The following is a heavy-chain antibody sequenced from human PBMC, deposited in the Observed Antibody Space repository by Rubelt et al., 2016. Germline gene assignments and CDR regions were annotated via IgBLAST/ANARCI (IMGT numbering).Heavy chain of an antibody. V-gene: IGHV4-34*01. D-gene: IGHD2-2*01. Sequence: QVQLQQWGAGLLKPSETLSLTCAVYGGSFSGYYWSWIRQPPGKRLEWIGEINHSGSTNYNPSLKSRVTISLDTSKNQCSLKLTSVTAADTVVYYCARGSTINRRGDYWGQGTLVTVSS. J-gene: IGHJ4*02. CDR2: INHSGST. CDR3: ARGSTINRRGDY. CDR1: GGSFSGYY.